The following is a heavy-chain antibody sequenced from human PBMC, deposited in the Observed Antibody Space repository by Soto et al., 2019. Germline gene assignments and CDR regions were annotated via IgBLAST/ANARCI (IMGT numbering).Heavy chain of an antibody. CDR3: ARGWGCCSGACYFDS. Sequence: EAHLVASGGGLAQPGESLILSCAASGFTFGDYSMNWVRQAPGKGLEWVSYINAAGSITWFADSVKGRFTISRDNVRDTLYLQMNSLRGEDAATYYCARGWGCCSGACYFDSWGQGALVTVSS. CDR1: GFTFGDYS. V-gene: IGHV3-48*01. D-gene: IGHD2-15*01. CDR2: INAAGSIT. J-gene: IGHJ4*03.